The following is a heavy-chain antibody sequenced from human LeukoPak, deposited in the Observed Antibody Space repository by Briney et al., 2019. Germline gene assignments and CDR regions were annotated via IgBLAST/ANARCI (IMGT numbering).Heavy chain of an antibody. J-gene: IGHJ4*02. D-gene: IGHD2-2*01. CDR1: GFTFSNYW. Sequence: PGGSLRLSCAASGFTFSNYWMSWVRQAPGMGLEWVANIKQDGSEKYYVDSVKGRFTISRDNAKNSLYLQMNSLRAEDTAVFYCARRRCSSTSCFFDYWGQGILVTVSS. V-gene: IGHV3-7*01. CDR2: IKQDGSEK. CDR3: ARRRCSSTSCFFDY.